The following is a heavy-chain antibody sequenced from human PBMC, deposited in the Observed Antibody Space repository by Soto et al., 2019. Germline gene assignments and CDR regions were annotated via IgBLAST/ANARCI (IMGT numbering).Heavy chain of an antibody. CDR2: INAGNGNT. J-gene: IGHJ3*02. D-gene: IGHD5-12*01. Sequence: GASVKVSCKASGYTFTLYAMHWVRLPPGHGLEWMGWINAGNGNTKYSQKFQGRVTITRDPSASTAYMELSSLTSEDTAVYYCAKIGDGYAAFNIWGQGTMVTVSS. CDR3: AKIGDGYAAFNI. V-gene: IGHV1-3*01. CDR1: GYTFTLYA.